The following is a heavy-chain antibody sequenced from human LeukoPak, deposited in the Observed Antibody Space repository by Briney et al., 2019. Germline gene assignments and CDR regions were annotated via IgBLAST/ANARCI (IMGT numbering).Heavy chain of an antibody. J-gene: IGHJ5*02. V-gene: IGHV4-39*07. CDR2: IYYSGST. Sequence: SETLSLTCTVSGGSISSGSYYWGWIRQPPGKGLEWIGSIYYSGSTYYNPSLKSRVTISVDTSKNQFSLKLGSVTAADTAVYYCARLLQRSWLDPWGQGTLVTVSS. CDR3: ARLLQRSWLDP. CDR1: GGSISSGSYY.